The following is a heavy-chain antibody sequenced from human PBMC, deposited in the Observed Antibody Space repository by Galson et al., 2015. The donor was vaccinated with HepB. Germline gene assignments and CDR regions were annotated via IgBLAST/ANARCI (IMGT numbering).Heavy chain of an antibody. CDR1: GFTFSSYG. D-gene: IGHD3-3*01. J-gene: IGHJ4*02. Sequence: SLRLSCAASGFTFSSYGMHWVRQAPGKGLEWVAVISYDGSNKYYADSVKGRFTISRDNSKNTLYLQMNSLRAEDTAVYYCAKVGYQLLSLGDFWSGYYPEDIDYWGQGTLVTVSS. CDR2: ISYDGSNK. V-gene: IGHV3-30*18. CDR3: AKVGYQLLSLGDFWSGYYPEDIDY.